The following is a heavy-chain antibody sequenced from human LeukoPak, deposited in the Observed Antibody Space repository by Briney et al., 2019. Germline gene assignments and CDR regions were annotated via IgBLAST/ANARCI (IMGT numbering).Heavy chain of an antibody. D-gene: IGHD3-22*01. CDR1: GFTFDDYA. J-gene: IGHJ4*02. CDR2: ISWNSGSI. V-gene: IGHV3-9*01. CDR3: AKDTKYYYDSSGSHFDY. Sequence: GRSLRLSCAASGFTFDDYAMHWVRQAPGKGLEWVSGISWNSGSIGYADSVKDRFTISRDNAKNSLYLQMNSLRAEDTALYYCAKDTKYYYDSSGSHFDYWGQGTLVTVSS.